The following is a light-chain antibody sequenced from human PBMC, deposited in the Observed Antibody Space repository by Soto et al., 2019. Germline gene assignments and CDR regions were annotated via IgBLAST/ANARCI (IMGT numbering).Light chain of an antibody. V-gene: IGKV3-15*01. CDR3: QQYNNWWT. CDR1: QSISSN. J-gene: IGKJ1*01. CDR2: DVS. Sequence: EIVMTQSPATLSVSPGERATLSCRASQSISSNLAWYQQKPGRAPRLLIYDVSARATGIPARFSGSGSGTDFTLTISSLQSEDFAVYYCQQYNNWWTFGQGTKVEIK.